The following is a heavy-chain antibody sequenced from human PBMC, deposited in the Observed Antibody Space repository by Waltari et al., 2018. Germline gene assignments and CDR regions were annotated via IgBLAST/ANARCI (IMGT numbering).Heavy chain of an antibody. Sequence: QVQLQESGPGLVKPSETLSLTCTVSGGSISTNYWSWIRQSPGKGLEWIGYIYGGGITNDSPSLKCRVAVSVDTPKSQISLKLYSVPAADTAVYYCARDGGSSSAFDIWGPGTMVTVSS. CDR1: GGSISTNY. D-gene: IGHD6-6*01. CDR3: ARDGGSSSAFDI. CDR2: IYGGGIT. V-gene: IGHV4-59*01. J-gene: IGHJ3*02.